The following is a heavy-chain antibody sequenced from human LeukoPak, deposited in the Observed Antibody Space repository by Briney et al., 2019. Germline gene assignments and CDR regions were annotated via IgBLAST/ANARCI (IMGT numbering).Heavy chain of an antibody. CDR3: ARSSGYDSPLYY. V-gene: IGHV3-21*01. CDR2: ISSSSSYI. D-gene: IGHD5-12*01. CDR1: GFTFSSYS. Sequence: PGGSLRLPCAASGFTFSSYSMNWVRQAPGKGLEWVSSISSSSSYIYYADSVKGRFTISRDNAKNSLYLQMNSLRAEDTAVYYCARSSGYDSPLYYWGQGTLVTVSS. J-gene: IGHJ4*02.